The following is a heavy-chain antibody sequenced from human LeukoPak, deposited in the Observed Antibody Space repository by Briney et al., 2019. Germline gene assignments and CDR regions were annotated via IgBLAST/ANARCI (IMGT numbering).Heavy chain of an antibody. V-gene: IGHV3-48*01. J-gene: IGHJ4*02. CDR2: ISSSSSTI. Sequence: SGGSLRLSCAASGFTFSSYEINWVRQAPGKGLEWVSYISSSSSTIYYADSVKGRFTISRDNAKNSLYLQMNSLRAEDTAVYYCARDDKAYYYDSSGYYVYWGQGTLVTVSS. CDR3: ARDDKAYYYDSSGYYVY. CDR1: GFTFSSYE. D-gene: IGHD3-22*01.